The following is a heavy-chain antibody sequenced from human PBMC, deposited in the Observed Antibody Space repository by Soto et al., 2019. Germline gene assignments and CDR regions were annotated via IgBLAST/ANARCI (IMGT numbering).Heavy chain of an antibody. V-gene: IGHV1-18*01. CDR3: ARCYCSVGSCYTCWHFDL. CDR2: IGPYNGNT. Sequence: QAQLVQSGAEVKKPGASVKVSCQAGGYTFADYGISWVRQAPGQGLEWMGWIGPYNGNTKYAQNLQDRVTMTTDTSTNTAYMELRSLRSDDTALYYCARCYCSVGSCYTCWHFDLWGRGTLLTVSS. J-gene: IGHJ2*01. CDR1: GYTFADYG. D-gene: IGHD2-15*01.